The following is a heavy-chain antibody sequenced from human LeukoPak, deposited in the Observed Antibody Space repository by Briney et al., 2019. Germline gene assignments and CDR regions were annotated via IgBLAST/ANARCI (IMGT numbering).Heavy chain of an antibody. Sequence: SETLSLTCAVYGGSFSGYYWSWIRQPPGKGLEWMGEINQSGRANYNPSLKSRVTISVDTSNNHFSLKLSSVTAADTAVYYCARGRDSSGSLFLTGFWGQGTLVTVSS. CDR2: INQSGRA. CDR1: GGSFSGYY. D-gene: IGHD3-22*01. J-gene: IGHJ4*02. V-gene: IGHV4-34*01. CDR3: ARGRDSSGSLFLTGF.